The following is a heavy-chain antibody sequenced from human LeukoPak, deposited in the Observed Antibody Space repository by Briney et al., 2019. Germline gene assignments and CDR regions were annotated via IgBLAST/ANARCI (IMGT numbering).Heavy chain of an antibody. CDR2: IYTSGST. CDR1: GGSISSGSYH. J-gene: IGHJ5*02. Sequence: SETLSLTCTVSGGSISSGSYHWSWIRQPAGKGLEWIGRIYTSGSTNYNPSLKSRVTISVDTSKNQFSLKLNSVTAADTAVYYCARVPVNIWENWFDPWGQGTLVTVSS. V-gene: IGHV4-61*02. CDR3: ARVPVNIWENWFDP. D-gene: IGHD1-26*01.